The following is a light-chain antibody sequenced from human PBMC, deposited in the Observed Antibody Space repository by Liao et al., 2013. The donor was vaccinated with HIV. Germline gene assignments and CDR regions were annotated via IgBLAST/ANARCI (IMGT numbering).Light chain of an antibody. CDR1: KLGNKY. Sequence: SYELTQPPSVSVSPGQTASIPCSGDKLGNKYASWYQQKSGQSPVLVMYQDAKRPSGIPERFSGSNSGNTATLTISGTQAMDEADYYCQAWDSSTAVFGGGTKLTVL. CDR2: QDA. CDR3: QAWDSSTAV. J-gene: IGLJ2*01. V-gene: IGLV3-1*01.